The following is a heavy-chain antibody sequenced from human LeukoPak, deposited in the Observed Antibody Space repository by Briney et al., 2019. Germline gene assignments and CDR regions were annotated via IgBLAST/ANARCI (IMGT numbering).Heavy chain of an antibody. D-gene: IGHD6-13*01. J-gene: IGHJ6*02. CDR3: ARIGSPIYYYYGMDV. V-gene: IGHV5-51*01. CDR2: IYPGDSDT. CDR1: GYSFTSYW. Sequence: GESLKISCKGSGYSFTSYWIGWVRQMPGKGLEWMGIIYPGDSDTRYSPSFQGQVTISADKSISTAYLQWSSLKASDTAMYYCARIGSPIYYYYGMDVWGQGTTATVSS.